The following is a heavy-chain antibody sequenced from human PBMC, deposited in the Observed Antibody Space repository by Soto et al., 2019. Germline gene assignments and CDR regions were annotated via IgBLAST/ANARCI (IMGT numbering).Heavy chain of an antibody. Sequence: GGSLRLSCASSGFTFISYWMSWVRQAPGKGLEWVANIKQDGSEKYYVDSVKGRFTISRDNAKNSLYLPMNSLRAEDTAVYYCALIAAAGVEYFQHWGQGTLVTVSS. CDR1: GFTFISYW. V-gene: IGHV3-7*03. J-gene: IGHJ1*01. CDR2: IKQDGSEK. D-gene: IGHD6-13*01. CDR3: ALIAAAGVEYFQH.